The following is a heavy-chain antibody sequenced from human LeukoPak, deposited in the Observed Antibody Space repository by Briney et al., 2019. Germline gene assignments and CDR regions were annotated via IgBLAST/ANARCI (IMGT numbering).Heavy chain of an antibody. Sequence: SETLSLTCTVSGGSISSSSYYWGWIRQPPGQGLEWLGSIYYSGSTYYNPSLKSRVTISVDTSKNQFSLKLSSVTAADTAVYYCARHYGTEGVLADYWGQGTLVTVSS. CDR1: GGSISSSSYY. CDR2: IYYSGST. V-gene: IGHV4-39*01. D-gene: IGHD1-1*01. CDR3: ARHYGTEGVLADY. J-gene: IGHJ4*02.